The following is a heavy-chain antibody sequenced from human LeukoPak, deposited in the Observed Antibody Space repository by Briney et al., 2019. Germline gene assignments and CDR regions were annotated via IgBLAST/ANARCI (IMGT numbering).Heavy chain of an antibody. CDR2: ISHDGSKK. D-gene: IGHD6-13*01. CDR3: ARVRHSSSPHFDY. CDR1: GFTFSSYG. Sequence: GGSLRLSCAASGFTFSSYGMHWVRQAPGKGLEWVAVISHDGSKKYYADSVKGRFTISRDNSKNTLYLQMNSLRAEDTAVYYCARVRHSSSPHFDYWGQGTLVTVSS. V-gene: IGHV3-30*03. J-gene: IGHJ4*02.